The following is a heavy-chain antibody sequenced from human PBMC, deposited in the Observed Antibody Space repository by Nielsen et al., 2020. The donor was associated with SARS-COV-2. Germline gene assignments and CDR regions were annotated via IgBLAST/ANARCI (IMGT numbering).Heavy chain of an antibody. CDR3: ASLGWDGDY. J-gene: IGHJ4*02. D-gene: IGHD1-26*01. Sequence: SETLSLTCTVSGGSNTSSPFYWSWIRQPPGMGLEWIGSFHYNGNTFYNASLKSRLTTSIDTSKNQFSLDLRSVTVADTAVYFCASLGWDGDYWGQGILVTVSS. V-gene: IGHV4-39*01. CDR2: FHYNGNT. CDR1: GGSNTSSPFY.